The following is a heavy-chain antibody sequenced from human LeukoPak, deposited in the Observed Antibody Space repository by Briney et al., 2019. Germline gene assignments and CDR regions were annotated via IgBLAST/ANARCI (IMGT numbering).Heavy chain of an antibody. CDR1: GYSISSGYY. CDR2: IYHSGST. CDR3: ARDVAGWELDAFDI. Sequence: SETLSLTCTVSGYSISSGYYWGWIRQPPGKGLEWIGSIYHSGSTYYNPSLKSRVTISVDTSKNQFSLKLSSVTAAATAVYYCARDVAGWELDAFDIWGQGTMVTVSS. V-gene: IGHV4-38-2*02. D-gene: IGHD1-26*01. J-gene: IGHJ3*02.